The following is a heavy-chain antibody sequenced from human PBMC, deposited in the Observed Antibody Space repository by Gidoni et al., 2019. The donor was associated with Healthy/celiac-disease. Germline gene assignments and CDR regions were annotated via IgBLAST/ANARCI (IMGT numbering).Heavy chain of an antibody. CDR2: IIPIFGTA. V-gene: IGHV1-69*01. J-gene: IGHJ6*02. D-gene: IGHD3-10*01. Sequence: QVQLVQSGAEVKKPGSSVKVSCKASGGTFSSYAISWVRQAPGQGLEWMGGIIPIFGTANYAQKFQGRVTMTADESTSTAYMELSSLISEDTAVYYCARASNSHYYYGMDVWGQGTTVTVSS. CDR3: ARASNSHYYYGMDV. CDR1: GGTFSSYA.